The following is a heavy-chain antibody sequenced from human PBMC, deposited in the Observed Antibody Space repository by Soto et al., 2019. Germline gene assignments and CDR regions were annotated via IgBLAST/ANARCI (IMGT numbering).Heavy chain of an antibody. CDR1: GGTFSSYT. J-gene: IGHJ6*02. Sequence: QVQLVQSGAEVKKPGSSVKVSCKASGGTFSSYTISWVRQAPGQGLEWMGRIIPILGIANYAQKFQGRVTTTADKSTSTAYRELSSLRSEDTAVYYCARPMVRGETQNYYYGMDVGGQETTNIVSS. V-gene: IGHV1-69*02. CDR2: IIPILGIA. D-gene: IGHD3-10*01. CDR3: ARPMVRGETQNYYYGMDV.